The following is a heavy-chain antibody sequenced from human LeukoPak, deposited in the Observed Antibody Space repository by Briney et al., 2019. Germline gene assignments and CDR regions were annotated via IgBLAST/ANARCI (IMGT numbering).Heavy chain of an antibody. D-gene: IGHD3-10*01. V-gene: IGHV3-15*01. CDR2: IKANSDGGTT. Sequence: GGSLRLSCAASGFTFTYAWMKWVRQAPGKGLEGVGRIKANSDGGTTDYAAPVKGRFTISRDDSNNVLYLQMNSLKTEDTAVYYCTTGTMGSGNSDYWGQGTLVTVSS. J-gene: IGHJ4*02. CDR1: GFTFTYAW. CDR3: TTGTMGSGNSDY.